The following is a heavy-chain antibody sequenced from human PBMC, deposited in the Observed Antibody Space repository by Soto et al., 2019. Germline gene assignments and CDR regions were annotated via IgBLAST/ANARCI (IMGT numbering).Heavy chain of an antibody. CDR1: GGNIRNHY. Sequence: LPSTVFGGNIRNHYRSWIRKPPRKGLQWIGYNSYSGSTNYNPSLKSRVTISVDTSKNQFSLKLSSVTAADTAVYYCARGRIQLWYPFDYWGQGTLVTVSS. D-gene: IGHD5-18*01. J-gene: IGHJ4*02. CDR3: ARGRIQLWYPFDY. V-gene: IGHV4-59*11. CDR2: NSYSGST.